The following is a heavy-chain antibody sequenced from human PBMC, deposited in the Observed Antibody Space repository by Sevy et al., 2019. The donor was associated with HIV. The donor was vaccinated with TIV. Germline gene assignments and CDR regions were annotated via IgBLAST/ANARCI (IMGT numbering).Heavy chain of an antibody. Sequence: GGSLRLSCAASGFTFSSYWMSWVRQAPGKGLEWVANIKQDGSEKYYVDSVKGRFTISRDNAKNSLYLQMNSLRAEDTAVYYCARDYPNNYYDSSGTNYYYGMDVCGQGTTVTVSS. CDR3: ARDYPNNYYDSSGTNYYYGMDV. J-gene: IGHJ6*02. CDR2: IKQDGSEK. V-gene: IGHV3-7*01. D-gene: IGHD3-22*01. CDR1: GFTFSSYW.